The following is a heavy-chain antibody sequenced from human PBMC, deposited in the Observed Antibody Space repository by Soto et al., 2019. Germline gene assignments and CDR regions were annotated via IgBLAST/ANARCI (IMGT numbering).Heavy chain of an antibody. CDR2: IKEDGSEK. Sequence: EVQLVESGGGLVQPGGPLRLSCAASGFTFSNYGMSWVRQAPGKGLEWVANIKEDGSEKYYVDSVKGRFTISRDNAKNSLYLQVASLRAEDTAVYYCARIGATIDYWGQGTLVTVSS. CDR1: GFTFSNYG. CDR3: ARIGATIDY. V-gene: IGHV3-7*01. D-gene: IGHD5-12*01. J-gene: IGHJ4*02.